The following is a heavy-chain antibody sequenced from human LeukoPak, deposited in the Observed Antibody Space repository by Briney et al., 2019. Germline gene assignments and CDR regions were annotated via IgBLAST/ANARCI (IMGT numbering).Heavy chain of an antibody. D-gene: IGHD4-17*01. V-gene: IGHV4-59*08. CDR2: IYYSGST. Sequence: SETLSLTCTVSGGFISSYYWSWIRQPPGKGLEWIGYIYYSGSTNFNPSLKSRVTISVDTSKNQFSLKLSSVTAADTAVYYCARLYSRYYGDSPGGFDYWGQGNLVTVSS. CDR3: ARLYSRYYGDSPGGFDY. J-gene: IGHJ4*02. CDR1: GGFISSYY.